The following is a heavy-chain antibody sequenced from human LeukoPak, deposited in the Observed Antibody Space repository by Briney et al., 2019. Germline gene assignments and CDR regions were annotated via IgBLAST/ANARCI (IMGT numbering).Heavy chain of an antibody. V-gene: IGHV4-59*08. CDR3: ARLLTIAAPYYYYGMDV. CDR2: IYYSGST. CDR1: GGSISSYY. D-gene: IGHD6-13*01. Sequence: SETLSLTCTVSGGSISSYYWSWIRQPPGKGLEWIGYIYYSGSTNYNPSLKSRVTISVDTSKNQFSLKLSSVTAADTAVYYCARLLTIAAPYYYYGMDVWGQGTTVTVSS. J-gene: IGHJ6*02.